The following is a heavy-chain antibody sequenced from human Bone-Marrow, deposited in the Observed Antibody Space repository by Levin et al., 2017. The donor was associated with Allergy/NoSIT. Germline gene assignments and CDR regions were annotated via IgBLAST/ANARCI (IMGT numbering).Heavy chain of an antibody. D-gene: IGHD3-3*01. Sequence: SCAVYGGSFSGYYWSWIRQPPGKGLEWIGEINHSGSTNYNPSLKSRVTISVDTSKNQFSLKLSSVTAADTAVYYCARGILINQLRFLEWLKTNWFDPWGQGTLVTVSS. V-gene: IGHV4-34*01. CDR3: ARGILINQLRFLEWLKTNWFDP. CDR2: INHSGST. J-gene: IGHJ5*02. CDR1: GGSFSGYY.